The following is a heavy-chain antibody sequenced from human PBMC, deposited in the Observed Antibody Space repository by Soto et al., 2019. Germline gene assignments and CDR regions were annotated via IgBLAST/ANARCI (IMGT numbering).Heavy chain of an antibody. Sequence: GSLRVSCAATGFSISNYWMSWVRQGPGKGPEWVANIKQDASEKYYVDSVKGRFTISRDNAENSLYLQMTSLRAEDTAVYHCARSLSAIPGESWGQGTLVTVSS. V-gene: IGHV3-7*05. J-gene: IGHJ5*02. CDR2: IKQDASEK. CDR3: ARSLSAIPGES. D-gene: IGHD2-21*01. CDR1: GFSISNYW.